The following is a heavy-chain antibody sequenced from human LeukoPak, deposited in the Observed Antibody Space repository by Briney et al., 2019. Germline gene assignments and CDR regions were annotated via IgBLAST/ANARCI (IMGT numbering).Heavy chain of an antibody. D-gene: IGHD6-13*01. CDR1: GGSISSYY. V-gene: IGHV4-59*01. CDR2: MYYRGST. Sequence: ASETLSLTCTVSGGSISSYYWSWIRQPPGKGLEWIGYMYYRGSTNYDPSLKSRVTISIDTPNNQFSLKLSSVTAADTAVYYCARGIASLGGWFAPWGQGSLVTVSS. J-gene: IGHJ5*02. CDR3: ARGIASLGGWFAP.